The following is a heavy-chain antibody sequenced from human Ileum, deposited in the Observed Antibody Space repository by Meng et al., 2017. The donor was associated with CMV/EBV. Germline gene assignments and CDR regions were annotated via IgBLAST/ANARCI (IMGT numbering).Heavy chain of an antibody. J-gene: IGHJ6*02. V-gene: IGHV3-21*01. Sequence: GESLKISCAASGFNFGGYSFNWVRQTPQKGLEWVSSITSIGSPIRYAESVKGRFTISRDNAQNSLYLQMSSLRAEDTAVYHCVKYLNRAMDVWGQGTTVTVSS. CDR2: ITSIGSPI. CDR1: GFNFGGYS. CDR3: VKYLNRAMDV. D-gene: IGHD6-6*01.